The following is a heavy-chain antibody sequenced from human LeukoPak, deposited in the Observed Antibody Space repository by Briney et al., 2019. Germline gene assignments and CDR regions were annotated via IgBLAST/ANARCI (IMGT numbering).Heavy chain of an antibody. J-gene: IGHJ6*02. D-gene: IGHD5-18*01. CDR3: ARPREDTAMVGRYGMDV. V-gene: IGHV1-2*02. CDR2: INPNSGGT. CDR1: GYTFTGYY. Sequence: ASVKVSCKASGYTFTGYYMHWVRQAPGQGLEWMGWINPNSGGTNYAQKFQGRVTMTRDTSISTAYMQLSRLGSDDTAVYYCARPREDTAMVGRYGMDVWGQGTTVTVSS.